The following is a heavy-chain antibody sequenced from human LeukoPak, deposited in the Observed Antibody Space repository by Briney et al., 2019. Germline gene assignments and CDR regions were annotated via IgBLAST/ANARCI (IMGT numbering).Heavy chain of an antibody. CDR2: IHYTGST. Sequence: SETLSLTCTVSSGSISSYYWSWIRQPAGKGLECIGYIHYTGSTNYNPSLKSRVTISVDTSKNQFSLKLSSVTAADTAVYYCARYRQQWLVRGNHNWFDPWGQGTLVTVSS. J-gene: IGHJ5*02. D-gene: IGHD6-19*01. V-gene: IGHV4-59*01. CDR3: ARYRQQWLVRGNHNWFDP. CDR1: SGSISSYY.